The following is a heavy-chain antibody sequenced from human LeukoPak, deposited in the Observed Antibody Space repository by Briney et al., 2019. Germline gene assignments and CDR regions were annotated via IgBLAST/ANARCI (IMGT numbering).Heavy chain of an antibody. Sequence: SETLSLTCTVSGGSISSYYWSWIRQPPGKGLEWIGEINHSGSTNYNPSLKSRVTISVDTSKNQFSLKLSSVTAADTAVYYCARSISLGYCSGGSCYPGRNWFDPWGQGTLVTVSS. V-gene: IGHV4-34*01. CDR3: ARSISLGYCSGGSCYPGRNWFDP. CDR2: INHSGST. CDR1: GGSISSYY. J-gene: IGHJ5*02. D-gene: IGHD2-15*01.